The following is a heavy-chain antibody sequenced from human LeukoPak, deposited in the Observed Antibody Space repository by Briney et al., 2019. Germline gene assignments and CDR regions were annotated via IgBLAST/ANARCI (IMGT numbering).Heavy chain of an antibody. J-gene: IGHJ5*02. Sequence: GGSLRLSCAGSGFSFGSFWMNWVRQAPGKGLEWIADITISGHTKNYADSVKGRFTISRDNARTSLYLQMNSLRVEGTGVYYCARGDPHADLWGQGTLVTASS. V-gene: IGHV3-48*04. CDR3: ARGDPHADL. CDR2: ITISGHTK. CDR1: GFSFGSFW.